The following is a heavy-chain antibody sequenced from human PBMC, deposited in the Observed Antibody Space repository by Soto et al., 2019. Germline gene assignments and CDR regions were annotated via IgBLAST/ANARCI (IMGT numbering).Heavy chain of an antibody. CDR3: ARQGGDSSGAGYYYYGMDV. CDR1: GGSISSGGYS. D-gene: IGHD3-22*01. Sequence: SETLSLTCAVSGGSISSGGYSWSWIRQPPGKGLEWIGYIYHSGSTYYNPSLKSRVTISVDRSKNQFSLKLSSVTAADTAVYYCARQGGDSSGAGYYYYGMDVWGQGTTVTVSS. CDR2: IYHSGST. J-gene: IGHJ6*02. V-gene: IGHV4-30-2*01.